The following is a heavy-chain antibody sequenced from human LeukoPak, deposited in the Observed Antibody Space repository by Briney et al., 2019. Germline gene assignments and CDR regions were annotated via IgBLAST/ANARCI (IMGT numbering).Heavy chain of an antibody. Sequence: PGRSLRLSCAASGFTFSSYAMHWVRQTPGKGLEWVAVISYDGSNKYYADSVKGRFTISRDNSKNTLYLQMNSLRAEDTAVYYCAQPGDNYAGPLKYWGQGTLVTVSS. D-gene: IGHD4-11*01. CDR2: ISYDGSNK. J-gene: IGHJ4*02. CDR3: AQPGDNYAGPLKY. V-gene: IGHV3-30-3*01. CDR1: GFTFSSYA.